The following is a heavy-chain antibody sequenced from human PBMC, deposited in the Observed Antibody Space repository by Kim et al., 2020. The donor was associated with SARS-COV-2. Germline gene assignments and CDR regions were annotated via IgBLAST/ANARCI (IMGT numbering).Heavy chain of an antibody. CDR3: ARGSSSAYGYYFAY. V-gene: IGHV3-53*01. D-gene: IGHD3-22*01. CDR2: LYSGGST. CDR1: GFSVRSNH. Sequence: GGSLRLSCAASGFSVRSNHMSWVRQAPGKGLESVSILYSGGSTYYVDSVEGRFTISRDNSKNTLYLQMNSLRAEDTAVYYCARGSSSAYGYYFAYWGQGALVTVSS. J-gene: IGHJ4*02.